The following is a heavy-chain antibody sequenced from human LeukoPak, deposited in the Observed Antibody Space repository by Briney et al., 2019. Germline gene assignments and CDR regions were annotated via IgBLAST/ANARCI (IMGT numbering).Heavy chain of an antibody. Sequence: SETLSLTCTVSGGSISSSSYYWGWIRQPPGKGLEWIGSIYYSGSTYYNPSLKSRVTISVDTSKNQFSLKLSSVTAADTAVYYCARHGRYDFWSGYYRAFDYWGQGTLVTVSS. V-gene: IGHV4-39*01. CDR2: IYYSGST. CDR1: GGSISSSSYY. J-gene: IGHJ4*02. CDR3: ARHGRYDFWSGYYRAFDY. D-gene: IGHD3-3*01.